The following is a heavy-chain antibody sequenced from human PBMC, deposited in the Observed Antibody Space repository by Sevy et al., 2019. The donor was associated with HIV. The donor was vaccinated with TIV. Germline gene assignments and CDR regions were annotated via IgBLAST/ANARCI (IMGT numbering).Heavy chain of an antibody. D-gene: IGHD2-15*01. V-gene: IGHV3-23*01. Sequence: GGSLRLSCAASGFTFSSYAMTWVRQAPGKGLEWVSGISASGASTHYADSVKGRFTISRDNSKNTLYLQINSLRAEDTAVYYCAKLSCSDGNCFSIDYWGQGTLVTVSS. CDR2: ISASGAST. J-gene: IGHJ4*02. CDR3: AKLSCSDGNCFSIDY. CDR1: GFTFSSYA.